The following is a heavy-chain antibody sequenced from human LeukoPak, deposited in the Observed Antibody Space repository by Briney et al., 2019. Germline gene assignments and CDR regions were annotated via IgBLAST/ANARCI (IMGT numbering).Heavy chain of an antibody. J-gene: IGHJ4*02. V-gene: IGHV4-34*01. CDR2: INRSGDT. D-gene: IGHD3-10*01. Sequence: SETLSLTCVVYGGSFSGYYWGWVRQPPGKGLEWIGEINRSGDTNYSPSLKSRVTISVDTSKSQFPLKVTSVTAADTAVYYCARGYGSGSYYSHWGQGTLVTVSS. CDR3: ARGYGSGSYYSH. CDR1: GGSFSGYY.